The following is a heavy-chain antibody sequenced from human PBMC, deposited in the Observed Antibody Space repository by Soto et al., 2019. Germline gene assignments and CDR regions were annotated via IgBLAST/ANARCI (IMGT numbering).Heavy chain of an antibody. CDR2: VNPSGGHT. J-gene: IGHJ4*02. CDR3: ARGGHVVVVTAALDY. Sequence: QVQLVQSGAEVKKPGASVKVSCKASGDTFTDYYIHWVRQAPGQGLEWMVTVNPSGGHTTYAQHFLGRITMTRDSSTSTLYMELTSVTSEDTAVYYCARGGHVVVVTAALDYWGQGTLVTVSS. D-gene: IGHD2-21*02. V-gene: IGHV1-46*01. CDR1: GDTFTDYY.